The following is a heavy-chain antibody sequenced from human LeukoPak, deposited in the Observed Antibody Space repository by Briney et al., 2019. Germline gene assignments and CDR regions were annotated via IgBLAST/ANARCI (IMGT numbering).Heavy chain of an antibody. Sequence: SETLSLTCTVSGGSISSSSYYWGWIRQPPGKGLEWIGSIYYSGSTYYNPSLKSRVTISVDTSKNQFSLKLSSVTAADTAVYYCAKPRTAGLGDAFDIWGQGTMVTVSS. CDR2: IYYSGST. CDR1: GGSISSSSYY. V-gene: IGHV4-39*07. D-gene: IGHD3/OR15-3a*01. CDR3: AKPRTAGLGDAFDI. J-gene: IGHJ3*02.